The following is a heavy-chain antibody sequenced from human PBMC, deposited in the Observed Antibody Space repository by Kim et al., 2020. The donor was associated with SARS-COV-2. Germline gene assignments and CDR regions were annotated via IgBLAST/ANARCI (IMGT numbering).Heavy chain of an antibody. CDR3: ARARGAFDI. V-gene: IGHV3-30*01. J-gene: IGHJ3*02. Sequence: SNKYYAASVKGRFTISRDNSKNTLYLQMTSLRAEDTAVYYCARARGAFDIWGQGTMVTVSS. CDR2: SNK.